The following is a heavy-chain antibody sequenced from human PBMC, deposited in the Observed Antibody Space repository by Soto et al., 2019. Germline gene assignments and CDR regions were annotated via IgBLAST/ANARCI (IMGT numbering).Heavy chain of an antibody. J-gene: IGHJ4*02. V-gene: IGHV1-46*01. CDR1: GYTFTSYY. D-gene: IGHD6-6*01. CDR2: INPSGGST. CDR3: ARDWIAARDFDY. Sequence: ASVKVSCKASGYTFTSYYLHWVRQAPGQGLEWMGVINPSGGSTSYAQKFQGRVTMTRDTSTSTVYMELSSLRSEDTAVYYCARDWIAARDFDYWSQGTLVTVSS.